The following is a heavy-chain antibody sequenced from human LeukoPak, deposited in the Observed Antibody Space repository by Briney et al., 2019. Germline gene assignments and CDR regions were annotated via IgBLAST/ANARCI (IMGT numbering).Heavy chain of an antibody. CDR1: GYTFTSYD. CDR3: AGYYYGSGSASSHYYMDV. Sequence: ASVKVSCKASGYTFTSYDINWVRQATGQGLEWMGWMNPNSGNTGYAQKFQGRVTMTRNTSISTAYMELSSLRSEDTAVYYCAGYYYGSGSASSHYYMDVWGKGTTVTVSS. CDR2: MNPNSGNT. V-gene: IGHV1-8*01. D-gene: IGHD3-10*01. J-gene: IGHJ6*03.